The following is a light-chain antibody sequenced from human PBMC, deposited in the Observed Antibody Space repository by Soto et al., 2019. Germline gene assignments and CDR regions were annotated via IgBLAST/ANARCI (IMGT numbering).Light chain of an antibody. V-gene: IGLV2-14*01. Sequence: QSALTQPASVSGSPGQSITISCNVTSSDIGGYNFVSWYQRQPGKAPKLMIFEVSNRPSGVSNRFSGSKSGNTASLTISGLQSEDEADYFCYSYTSSSTSVFGTGTKLTVL. CDR2: EVS. CDR3: YSYTSSSTSV. CDR1: SSDIGGYNF. J-gene: IGLJ1*01.